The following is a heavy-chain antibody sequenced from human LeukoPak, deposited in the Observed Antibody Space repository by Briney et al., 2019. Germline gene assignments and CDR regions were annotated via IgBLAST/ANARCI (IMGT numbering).Heavy chain of an antibody. J-gene: IGHJ4*02. V-gene: IGHV4-59*08. D-gene: IGHD2-15*01. CDR1: GGSISSYY. Sequence: SETLSLTCTVSGGSISSYYWSWIRQPPGKGLEWIGYIYYSGSTNYNPSLKSRVTISVDTSKNQFSLKLSSVTAADTAVYYCARRRYCSGGSCYAFDCWGQGTLVTVSS. CDR3: ARRRYCSGGSCYAFDC. CDR2: IYYSGST.